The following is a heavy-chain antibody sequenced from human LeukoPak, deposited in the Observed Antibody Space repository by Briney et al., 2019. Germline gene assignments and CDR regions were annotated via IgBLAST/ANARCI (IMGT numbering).Heavy chain of an antibody. CDR3: ARTLSSWAFDY. V-gene: IGHV4-61*08. D-gene: IGHD6-13*01. J-gene: IGHJ4*02. CDR1: GGSISSGGYY. Sequence: SQTLSLTCTVSGGSISSGGYYWSWIRQPPGKGLEWIGYIYYSGSTNYNPSLKSRVTISVDTSKNQFSLKLSSVTAADTAVYYCARTLSSWAFDYWGQGTLVTVSS. CDR2: IYYSGST.